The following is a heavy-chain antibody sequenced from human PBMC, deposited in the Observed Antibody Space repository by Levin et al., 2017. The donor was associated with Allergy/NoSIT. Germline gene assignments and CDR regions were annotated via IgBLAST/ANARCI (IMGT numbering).Heavy chain of an antibody. CDR1: GGSISSGSYY. V-gene: IGHV4-39*01. Sequence: SETLSLTCTVSGGSISSGSYYWGWIRQPPGKGLEWIGNIYYTGSTYYNPSLKSRVTMSVDTSKNQFSLNLNSVTAADTAVYYCARLEHYGSGAFRYFDLWGRGTLVPVSS. D-gene: IGHD3-10*01. CDR3: ARLEHYGSGAFRYFDL. CDR2: IYYTGST. J-gene: IGHJ2*01.